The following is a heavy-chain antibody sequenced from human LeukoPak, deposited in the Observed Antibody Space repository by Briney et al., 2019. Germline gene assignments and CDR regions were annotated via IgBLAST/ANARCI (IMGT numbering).Heavy chain of an antibody. Sequence: GGSLRLSCAASGFIFSSDEMTWVRQAPGKGLESVSFISSSADAILYADSVKGRFTISRDNGKNALYLQMNSLRAEDTAVYYCTKERGSYWGQGTLVTVSS. J-gene: IGHJ4*02. CDR2: ISSSADAI. CDR1: GFIFSSDE. V-gene: IGHV3-48*03. CDR3: TKERGSY.